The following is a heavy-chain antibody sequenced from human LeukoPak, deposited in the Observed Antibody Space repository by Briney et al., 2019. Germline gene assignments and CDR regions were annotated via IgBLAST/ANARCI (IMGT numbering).Heavy chain of an antibody. CDR3: ARGSSSWYDLDY. D-gene: IGHD6-13*01. V-gene: IGHV3-21*04. Sequence: PGGSLRLSCAASGFTFSSYSMNWVRQAPGKGLEWVSSISSSSSYIYYADSVKGRFTISRDNAKNSLYLQMNSLRAEDTAVYYCARGSSSWYDLDYWGQGTLVTVSS. CDR1: GFTFSSYS. CDR2: ISSSSSYI. J-gene: IGHJ4*02.